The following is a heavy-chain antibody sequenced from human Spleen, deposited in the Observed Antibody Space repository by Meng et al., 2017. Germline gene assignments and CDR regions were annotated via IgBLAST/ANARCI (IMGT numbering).Heavy chain of an antibody. CDR1: GYIFTSYW. CDR2: IYPGDSDT. V-gene: IGHV5-51*01. CDR3: ARSGDPYGSNWYYFDY. Sequence: GESLKISCKGSGYIFTSYWIGWVRQRPGKGLEWMATIYPGDSDTRYSPSFQGQVIISADKSISTAYLQWSSLKASDTAMYYCARSGDPYGSNWYYFDYWGQGTLVTVSS. J-gene: IGHJ4*02. D-gene: IGHD6-13*01.